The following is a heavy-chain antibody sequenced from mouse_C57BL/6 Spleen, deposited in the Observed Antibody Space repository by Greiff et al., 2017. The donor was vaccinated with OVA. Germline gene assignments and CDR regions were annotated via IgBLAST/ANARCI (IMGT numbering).Heavy chain of an antibody. V-gene: IGHV10-1*01. J-gene: IGHJ2*01. CDR3: VRSPDSSRDFDY. D-gene: IGHD3-2*02. Sequence: EVMLVESGGGLVQPKGSLKLSCAASGFSFNTYAMNWVRQAPGKGLEWVARIRSKSNNYATYYADSVKDRFTISRDDSESMLYLQMNNLKTEDTAMYYCVRSPDSSRDFDYWGQGTTLTVSS. CDR1: GFSFNTYA. CDR2: IRSKSNNYAT.